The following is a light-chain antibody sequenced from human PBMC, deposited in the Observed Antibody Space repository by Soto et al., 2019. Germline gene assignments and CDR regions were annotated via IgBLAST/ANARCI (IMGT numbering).Light chain of an antibody. CDR1: QSVGSA. J-gene: IGKJ4*01. CDR2: AAS. V-gene: IGKV3-15*01. Sequence: EIVMTQSPATLSLSPGETATLSCRASQSVGSAVAWYQHKPGQAPRLLIVAASIRATGVPGRFSGGGSGTEFTLTISSLQSEDVAVDYCQQYKNWRPLTFGGGTTVEIK. CDR3: QQYKNWRPLT.